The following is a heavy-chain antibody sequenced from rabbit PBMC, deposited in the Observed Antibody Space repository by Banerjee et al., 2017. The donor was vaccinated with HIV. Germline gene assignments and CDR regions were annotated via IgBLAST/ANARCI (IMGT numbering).Heavy chain of an antibody. CDR1: GFDFSSYG. CDR3: ARSYKDNGLTRLDL. Sequence: QEQLVESGGGLVQPGGSLKLSCKASGFDFSSYGVSWVRQAPGKGLEWIGYIDPVFGSTYYASWVNGRFTISSHNAQNTLYLQLNSLTAADTATYFCARSYKDNGLTRLDLWGQGTLVTVS. CDR2: IDPVFGST. D-gene: IGHD3-1*01. V-gene: IGHV1S47*01. J-gene: IGHJ3*01.